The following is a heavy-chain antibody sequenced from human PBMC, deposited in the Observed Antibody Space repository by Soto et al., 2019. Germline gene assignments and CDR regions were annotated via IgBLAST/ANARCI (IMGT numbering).Heavy chain of an antibody. CDR2: IGGGGDT. V-gene: IGHV3-13*01. J-gene: IGHJ5*02. CDR3: ETGRPTHWYS. CDR1: GFTFSSFD. Sequence: PGGSLRLSCAASGFTFSSFDMHWVRQATGKGLEWVSGIGGGGDTYYPGSVKGRFTISRENAKNSLYLQMNSLRAGDTAVYYCETGRPTHWYSWGQGTLVTVSS. D-gene: IGHD1-20*01.